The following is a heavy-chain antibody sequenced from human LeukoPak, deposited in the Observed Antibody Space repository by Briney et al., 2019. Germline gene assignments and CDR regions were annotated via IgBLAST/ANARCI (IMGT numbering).Heavy chain of an antibody. V-gene: IGHV3-30*18. CDR3: AKDKYGSGSELDY. J-gene: IGHJ4*02. CDR1: GFTFSSYG. D-gene: IGHD3-10*01. CDR2: ISYDGSNK. Sequence: GGSLRLSCAASGFTFSSYGMHWVRQAPGKGLEWVAVISYDGSNKYYADSVKGRFTISRDNSKNTLYLQMNSLRAEDTAVYYCAKDKYGSGSELDYWGQGTLVTVSS.